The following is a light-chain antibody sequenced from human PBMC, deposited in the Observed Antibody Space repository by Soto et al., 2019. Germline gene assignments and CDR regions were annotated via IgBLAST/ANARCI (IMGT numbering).Light chain of an antibody. CDR2: DAS. Sequence: DIQMTQSPSTLSASVGDRVTITCRASQSISSWLAWYQQKPGKAPKLLIYDASSLESGVPSRFSGSGSGTESTLTISSLQPDDFATYYCQQYNSYRGTFGQGTKVDIK. V-gene: IGKV1-5*01. J-gene: IGKJ1*01. CDR1: QSISSW. CDR3: QQYNSYRGT.